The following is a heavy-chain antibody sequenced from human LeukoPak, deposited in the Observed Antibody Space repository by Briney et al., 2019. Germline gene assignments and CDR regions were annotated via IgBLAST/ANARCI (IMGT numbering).Heavy chain of an antibody. D-gene: IGHD6-19*01. V-gene: IGHV3-30*18. CDR1: GFTFSSYG. J-gene: IGHJ4*02. Sequence: PGRSLRLSCAASGFTFSSYGMHWVRQAPGKGLEWVAVISYDGSNKYYADSVKGRFTISRDNSKNTLYLQMNSLRAEDTAVYYCAKDLAVAGTEAYQAAGWGQGTLVTVSS. CDR3: AKDLAVAGTEAYQAAG. CDR2: ISYDGSNK.